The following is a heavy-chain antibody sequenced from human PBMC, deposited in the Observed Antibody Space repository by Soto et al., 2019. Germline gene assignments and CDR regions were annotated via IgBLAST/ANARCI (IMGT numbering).Heavy chain of an antibody. CDR1: GFAISRGYY. J-gene: IGHJ4*02. CDR2: IYPSVSS. D-gene: IGHD2-21*02. Sequence: SETLSLTCSVSGFAISRGYYWSWVRQPPGKGLEWIGSIYPSVSSYHNPSLATRLGLSIDASKNQFTLNLTSVTAADTALYFCATEKVGTTFFDNWGQGIQVTVSS. V-gene: IGHV4-38-2*02. CDR3: ATEKVGTTFFDN.